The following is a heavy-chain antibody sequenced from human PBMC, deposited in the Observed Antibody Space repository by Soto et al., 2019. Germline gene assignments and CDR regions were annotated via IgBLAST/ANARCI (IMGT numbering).Heavy chain of an antibody. CDR2: TYYRSEWYN. V-gene: IGHV6-1*01. CDR1: GDSVSSDSAA. J-gene: IGHJ6*02. Sequence: SQTLSLTCVISGDSVSSDSAAWNWIRQSPSRGLEWLGRTYYRSEWYNDYAVSMKSRIVITPDTSKNQFSLQLNSVTPEDTAVYFCARDYYYGMDVWGQGTTVTVSS. CDR3: ARDYYYGMDV.